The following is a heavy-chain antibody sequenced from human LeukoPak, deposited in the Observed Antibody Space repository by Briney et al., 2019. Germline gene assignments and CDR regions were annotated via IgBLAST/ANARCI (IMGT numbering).Heavy chain of an antibody. CDR2: MNPSSGNT. CDR1: GYTFTSYD. V-gene: IGHV1-8*01. CDR3: ARARLLWFGESYNWFDP. J-gene: IGHJ5*02. D-gene: IGHD3-10*01. Sequence: ASVKVSCKASGYTFTSYDINWVRQATGQGLEWMGWMNPSSGNTGYAQKFQGRVTMTRNTSISTAYMELSSLRSEDTAVYYCARARLLWFGESYNWFDPWGQGTLVTVSS.